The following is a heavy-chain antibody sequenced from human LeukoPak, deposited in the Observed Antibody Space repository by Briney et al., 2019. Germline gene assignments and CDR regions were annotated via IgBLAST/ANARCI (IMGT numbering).Heavy chain of an antibody. J-gene: IGHJ6*03. CDR2: IYPDDSDT. D-gene: IGHD3-10*01. Sequence: GESLKISCKASGYTFSTYWIGWVRQMPGKGLEWMGIIYPDDSDTRYSPSFQGQVTISADKSINTAYLQWSSLKASDTAIYYCARRQGYSSRGNYYYHMDVWGRGTTVTASS. CDR1: GYTFSTYW. V-gene: IGHV5-51*01. CDR3: ARRQGYSSRGNYYYHMDV.